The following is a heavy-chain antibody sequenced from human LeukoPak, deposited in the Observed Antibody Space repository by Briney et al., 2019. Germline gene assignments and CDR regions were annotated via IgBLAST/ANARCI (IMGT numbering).Heavy chain of an antibody. CDR3: ARDHSVYYYMDV. Sequence: SETLSLTCTVSGGSLSSGSYYWSWIRQPAGKGLEWIGRIYTSGITHYNPSVKSRVTISVDTSKNQFSLKLSSVTAADTAVYYCARDHSVYYYMDVWGKGTTVTVSS. J-gene: IGHJ6*03. D-gene: IGHD6-13*01. CDR1: GGSLSSGSYY. CDR2: IYTSGIT. V-gene: IGHV4-61*02.